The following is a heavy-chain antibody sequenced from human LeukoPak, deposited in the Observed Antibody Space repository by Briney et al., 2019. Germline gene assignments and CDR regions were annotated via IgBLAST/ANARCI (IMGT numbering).Heavy chain of an antibody. J-gene: IGHJ4*02. CDR2: ISAYNGNT. V-gene: IGHV1-18*01. CDR1: GYTFTSYG. D-gene: IGHD2-8*01. Sequence: ASVRVSYKASGYTFTSYGISWVRQAPGQGLEWMGWISAYNGNTNYAQKLQGRVTMTTDTSTSTAYMELRSLRSDDTAVYYCARDRMLNGCDYWGQGTLVTVSS. CDR3: ARDRMLNGCDY.